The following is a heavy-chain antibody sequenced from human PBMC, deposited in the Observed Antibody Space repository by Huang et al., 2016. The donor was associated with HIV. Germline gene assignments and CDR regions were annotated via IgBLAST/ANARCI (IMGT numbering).Heavy chain of an antibody. CDR1: GFSISSYW. Sequence: EVQLVESGGGLVQPGGSLRLSCAASGFSISSYWMHWVRQAPGKGLVWGSRINSDGSSTSYADSVKGRFTISRDNAKNTLYLQMNSLRAEDTAVYYCARDPHIQSWLNFFDYWGQGTLVSVSS. D-gene: IGHD3-22*01. CDR3: ARDPHIQSWLNFFDY. V-gene: IGHV3-74*01. J-gene: IGHJ4*02. CDR2: INSDGSST.